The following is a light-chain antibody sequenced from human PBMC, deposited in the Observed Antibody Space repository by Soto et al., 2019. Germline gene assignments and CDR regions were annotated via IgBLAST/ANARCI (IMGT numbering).Light chain of an antibody. CDR2: SNN. V-gene: IGLV1-44*01. CDR3: ASWDASLNGWM. J-gene: IGLJ3*02. CDR1: RSNIESNT. Sequence: QAVVTQPPSASGTPGQRVAISCSGSRSNIESNTVNWYQQLPGAAPKLLIFSNNQRPSGVPDRFSGSKSGTSASLAISGLQSEDEADYFCASWDASLNGWMFGGGTKLNVL.